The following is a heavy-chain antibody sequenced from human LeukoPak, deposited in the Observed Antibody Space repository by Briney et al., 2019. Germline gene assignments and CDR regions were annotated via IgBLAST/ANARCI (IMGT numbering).Heavy chain of an antibody. V-gene: IGHV3-66*01. Sequence: PGGSLRLSCAASGFTVSSNYMSWVRQAPGKGLEWVSVIYSGGSTYYADSVKGRFTISRDNSKNTLYLQMNSLRAEDTAVYYCARDDYYDSGSYHYWGQGTLVTVSS. CDR3: ARDDYYDSGSYHY. D-gene: IGHD3-10*01. CDR1: GFTVSSNY. CDR2: IYSGGST. J-gene: IGHJ4*02.